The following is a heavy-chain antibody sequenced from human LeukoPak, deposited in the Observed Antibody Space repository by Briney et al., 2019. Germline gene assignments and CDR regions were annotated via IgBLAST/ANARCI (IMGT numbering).Heavy chain of an antibody. CDR3: ARFAGYSSSWYHVGWFDP. D-gene: IGHD6-13*01. V-gene: IGHV4-59*01. CDR2: NYYSGST. J-gene: IGHJ5*02. Sequence: SETLSLTCTVSGGSISSYYWSWIRQPPGKGLEWIGYNYYSGSTNYNPSLKSRVTISVDTSKNQFSLKLSSVTAADTAVYYCARFAGYSSSWYHVGWFDPWGQGTLVTVSS. CDR1: GGSISSYY.